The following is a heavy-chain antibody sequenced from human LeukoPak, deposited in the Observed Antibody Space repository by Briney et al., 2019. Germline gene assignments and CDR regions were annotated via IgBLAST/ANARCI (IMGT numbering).Heavy chain of an antibody. Sequence: GGSLRLSCAASGFTFSSYAMSWVRQAPGKGLEWVSAISGSGGSTYYADSVKGRFTISRDNSRNTLYLQMNSLRAEDTAVYYCAKDPTYTMVRGVINYYYGMDVWGQGTTVTVSS. CDR2: ISGSGGST. J-gene: IGHJ6*02. CDR3: AKDPTYTMVRGVINYYYGMDV. V-gene: IGHV3-23*01. CDR1: GFTFSSYA. D-gene: IGHD3-10*01.